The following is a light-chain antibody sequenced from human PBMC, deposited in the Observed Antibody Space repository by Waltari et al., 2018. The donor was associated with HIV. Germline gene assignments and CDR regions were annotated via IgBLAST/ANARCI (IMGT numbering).Light chain of an antibody. V-gene: IGKV4-1*01. CDR1: QNITYNSKSY. J-gene: IGKJ3*01. CDR2: WAS. CDR3: HQYYLTPFS. Sequence: DIVMTQSPDSLAVSLGERATITCKSSQNITYNSKSYLAWYQQKPGQPPKLLGYWASARESGVPDRFSGSGSGTDFTLTISSLQAEDVAVYYCHQYYLTPFSFGPGTKVDIK.